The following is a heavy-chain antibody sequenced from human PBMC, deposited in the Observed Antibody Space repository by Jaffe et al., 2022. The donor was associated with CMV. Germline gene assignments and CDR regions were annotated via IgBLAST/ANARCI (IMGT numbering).Heavy chain of an antibody. CDR1: GGSISSYY. CDR2: IYYSGST. D-gene: IGHD3-10*01. Sequence: QVQLQESGPGLVKPSETLSLTCTVSGGSISSYYWSWIRQPPGKGLEWIGYIYYSGSTNYNPSLKSRVTISVDTSKNQFSLKLSSVTAADTAVYYCARRVYYGSGLFDYWGQGTLVTVSS. V-gene: IGHV4-59*08. J-gene: IGHJ4*02. CDR3: ARRVYYGSGLFDY.